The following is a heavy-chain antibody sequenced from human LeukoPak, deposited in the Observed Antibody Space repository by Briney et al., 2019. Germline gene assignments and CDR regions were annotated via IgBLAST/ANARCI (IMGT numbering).Heavy chain of an antibody. Sequence: ASVKVSCKAFGYTFTGYYMHWVRQAPGQGLEWMGQINPNSGGTNYAQKFQGRVTMTRDTSISTAYMELSRLRSDDTAVYYCARVRGDTIFGVVYQYYFDYWGQGTLVTVSS. D-gene: IGHD3-3*01. CDR3: ARVRGDTIFGVVYQYYFDY. CDR2: INPNSGGT. CDR1: GYTFTGYY. J-gene: IGHJ4*02. V-gene: IGHV1-2*06.